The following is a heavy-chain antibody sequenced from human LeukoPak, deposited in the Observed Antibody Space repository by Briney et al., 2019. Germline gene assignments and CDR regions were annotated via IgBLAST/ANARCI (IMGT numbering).Heavy chain of an antibody. V-gene: IGHV1-46*03. Sequence: ASVKVSCKASGGTFSSYAISWVRQAPGQGLEWMGIINPSGGSTSYAQKFQGRVTMTRDTSTSTVYMELSSLRSEDTAVYYCASYYYDSSGVVGSDYWGQGTLVTVSS. J-gene: IGHJ4*02. D-gene: IGHD3-22*01. CDR3: ASYYYDSSGVVGSDY. CDR1: GGTFSSYA. CDR2: INPSGGST.